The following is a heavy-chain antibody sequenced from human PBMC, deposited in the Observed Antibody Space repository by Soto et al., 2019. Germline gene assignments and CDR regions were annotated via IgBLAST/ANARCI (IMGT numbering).Heavy chain of an antibody. D-gene: IGHD6-13*01. J-gene: IGHJ4*02. CDR2: IDRSGTTT. V-gene: IGHV3-23*05. CDR3: ARVFSPGGIATPGGY. Sequence: PWRSMRLSCAASGVSFRDYSINWVRQAQGKGLEWVAFIDRSGTTTDYRESVKGRFTISKDKSMNTLYLKMNSLRAEDTAVYYCARVFSPGGIATPGGYWGQGTLVTVSS. CDR1: GVSFRDYS.